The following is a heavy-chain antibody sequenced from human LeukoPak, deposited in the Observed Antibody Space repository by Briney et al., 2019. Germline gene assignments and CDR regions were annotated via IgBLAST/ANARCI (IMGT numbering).Heavy chain of an antibody. CDR1: GWSFNDYY. CDR3: ARGQVPAARGYNWFDP. J-gene: IGHJ5*02. Sequence: SETLSLTCAVYGWSFNDYYWNWVRQPPGKGLEWIGEINARGDTNYNPSLKSRVTISVDSSKNQFSLTLTSMIAADTAIYYCARGQVPAARGYNWFDPWGRGTLVTVSS. V-gene: IGHV4-34*01. CDR2: INARGDT. D-gene: IGHD2-2*01.